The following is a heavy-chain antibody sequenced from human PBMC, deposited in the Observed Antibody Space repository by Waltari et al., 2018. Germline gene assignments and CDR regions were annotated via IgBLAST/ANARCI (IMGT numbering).Heavy chain of an antibody. V-gene: IGHV3-11*01. CDR2: ITSSGSTI. D-gene: IGHD1-26*01. CDR1: GFPFSDYD. CDR3: ARGSGSYYSWFDP. J-gene: IGHJ5*02. Sequence: QVQLVESGGGLVKPGGSLRLCCAAYGFPFSDYDMRWIRNAPGKGLECVAYITSSGSTIYYAYSVKGLFTISRDNAKISLYLQMNSLRAEDTAVYYCARGSGSYYSWFDPWGQGTLVTVSS.